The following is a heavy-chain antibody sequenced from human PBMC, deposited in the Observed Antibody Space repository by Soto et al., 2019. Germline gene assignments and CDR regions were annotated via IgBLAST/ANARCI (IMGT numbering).Heavy chain of an antibody. CDR2: MNPNSGNT. V-gene: IGHV1-8*01. J-gene: IGHJ6*03. D-gene: IGHD3-9*01. CDR3: ARGPDHGSHYDILTGYYPEGTSYYYYYMDV. Sequence: ASVKVSCKASGYTFTSYDINWVRQATGQGLEWMGWMNPNSGNTGYAQKFQGRVTMTRNTSISTAYMELSSLRSEDTAVYYCARGPDHGSHYDILTGYYPEGTSYYYYYMDVWGKGTTVTVSS. CDR1: GYTFTSYD.